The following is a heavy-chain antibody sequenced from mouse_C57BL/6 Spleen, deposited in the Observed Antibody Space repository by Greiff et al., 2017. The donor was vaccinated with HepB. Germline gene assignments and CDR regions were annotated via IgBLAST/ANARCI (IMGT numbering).Heavy chain of an antibody. J-gene: IGHJ1*03. CDR3: ARDYYGSSYRYWYFDV. CDR2: ISYDGSN. Sequence: EVKLMESGPGLVKPSQSLSLTCSVTGYSITSGYYWNWIRQFPGNKLEWMGYISYDGSNNYNPSLKNRISITRDTSKNQFFLKLNSVTTEDTATYYCARDYYGSSYRYWYFDVWGTGTTVTVSS. D-gene: IGHD1-1*01. V-gene: IGHV3-6*01. CDR1: GYSITSGYY.